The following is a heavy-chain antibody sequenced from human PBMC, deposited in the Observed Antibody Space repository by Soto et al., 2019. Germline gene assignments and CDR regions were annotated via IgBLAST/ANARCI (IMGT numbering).Heavy chain of an antibody. D-gene: IGHD3-10*01. CDR3: VRVRGGDTYHFDY. Sequence: EVQLVESGGGLVQPGGSLRLSCAASGFTFSDHYMDWVRQAPGKGLEWVGRTRNKANSYTTEYAASVKGRFTISRDDSKNSLYLQMNSLKTDDTAVYYCVRVRGGDTYHFDYWGQGTLVTVSS. CDR2: TRNKANSYTT. V-gene: IGHV3-72*01. J-gene: IGHJ4*02. CDR1: GFTFSDHY.